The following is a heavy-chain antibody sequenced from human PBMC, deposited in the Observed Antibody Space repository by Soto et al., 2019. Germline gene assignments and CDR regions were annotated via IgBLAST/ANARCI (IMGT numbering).Heavy chain of an antibody. CDR3: ARVRPSIIPLPYFDY. V-gene: IGHV4-30-4*01. CDR2: IYSGGST. CDR1: GGSMSSGDYY. D-gene: IGHD3-3*01. J-gene: IGHJ4*02. Sequence: SETLSLTCTVSGGSMSSGDYYWNWIRQPPGKGLEWIGNIYSGGSTSYNPSLKSRLAISIDTSKNQFSLKLTSVTAADTAVYCCARVRPSIIPLPYFDYWGQGTLVTVSS.